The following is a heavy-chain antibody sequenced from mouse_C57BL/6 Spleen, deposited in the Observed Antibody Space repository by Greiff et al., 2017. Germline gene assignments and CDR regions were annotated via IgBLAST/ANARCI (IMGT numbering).Heavy chain of an antibody. V-gene: IGHV14-2*01. Sequence: EVQLQQSGAELVKPGASVKLSCTASGFTINDYYMHWVKQRTEQGLEWIGRIDPEDGDTKYAPKFQGKATITADTSSNTAYLQLSSLTSEDTAVYYCASDSNYPCYAMDYWGQGTSVTVSS. CDR3: ASDSNYPCYAMDY. D-gene: IGHD2-5*01. CDR1: GFTINDYY. J-gene: IGHJ4*01. CDR2: IDPEDGDT.